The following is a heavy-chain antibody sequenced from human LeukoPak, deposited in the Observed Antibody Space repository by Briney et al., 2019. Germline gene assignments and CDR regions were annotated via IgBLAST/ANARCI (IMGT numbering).Heavy chain of an antibody. J-gene: IGHJ3*02. CDR3: ARDAPGSDDAFDI. Sequence: GGSLRLSCAASGFTFSSYWMHWVRQAPGKGLVWVSRINSDGSSTSYADSVKGRFTISRDNSKNTLYLQMNSLRAEDTAVYYCARDAPGSDDAFDIWGQGTMVTVSS. CDR2: INSDGSST. V-gene: IGHV3-74*01. CDR1: GFTFSSYW. D-gene: IGHD2-21*02.